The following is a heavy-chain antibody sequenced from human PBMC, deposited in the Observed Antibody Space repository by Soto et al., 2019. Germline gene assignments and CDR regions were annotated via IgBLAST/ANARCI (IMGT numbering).Heavy chain of an antibody. J-gene: IGHJ4*02. CDR3: VRGRSYSVYDF. V-gene: IGHV4-4*07. D-gene: IGHD5-12*01. Sequence: LSLTCTVSGGSISGHSWVWIRQPAGKGLEWIGHIYPSGSTSYNPSLRSRVTTSLDTSSNQIFLNLTSVTAADTAVFYCVRGRSYSVYDFWGPGTLVTVSS. CDR2: IYPSGST. CDR1: GGSISGHS.